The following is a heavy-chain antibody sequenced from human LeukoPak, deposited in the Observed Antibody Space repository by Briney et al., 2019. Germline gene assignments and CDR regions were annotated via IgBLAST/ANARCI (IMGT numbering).Heavy chain of an antibody. Sequence: ASVKVSCKASGYTFTGYYMHWVRQAPGQGLEWMGRINPNSGGTNYAQKFQGRVTMTRDTSICTAYMELSRLRSDDTAVYYCARVGVAGTGYYFDYWGQGTLVTVSS. CDR3: ARVGVAGTGYYFDY. CDR1: GYTFTGYY. V-gene: IGHV1-2*06. CDR2: INPNSGGT. J-gene: IGHJ4*02. D-gene: IGHD6-19*01.